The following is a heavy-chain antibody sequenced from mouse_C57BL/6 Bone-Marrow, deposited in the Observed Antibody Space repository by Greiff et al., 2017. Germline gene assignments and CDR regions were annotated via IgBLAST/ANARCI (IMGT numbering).Heavy chain of an antibody. CDR3: TTVVDY. J-gene: IGHJ2*01. CDR2: IDPENGDT. Sequence: EVKLEESGAELVRPGASVKLSCTASGFNIKDDYMHWVKQRPEQGLEWIGWIDPENGDTEYASKFQGKATITADTSSNTAYLQLSSLTSEDTAVYYCTTVVDYWGQGTTLTVSS. CDR1: GFNIKDDY. V-gene: IGHV14-4*01.